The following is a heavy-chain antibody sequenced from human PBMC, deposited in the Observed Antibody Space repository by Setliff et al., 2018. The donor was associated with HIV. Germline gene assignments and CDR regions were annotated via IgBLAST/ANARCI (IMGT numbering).Heavy chain of an antibody. V-gene: IGHV4-39*07. Sequence: SETLSLTCTVSGDSITSSDSCWGWIRQPPGKGLERIGSVYYSGSTYYNPSLKSRVIISLDTSKKQVSLKVTSVTAADTALYYCARNLDTSANYFTPFFDYWGQATLVTVSS. J-gene: IGHJ4*02. CDR2: VYYSGST. CDR1: GDSITSSDSC. D-gene: IGHD3-22*01. CDR3: ARNLDTSANYFTPFFDY.